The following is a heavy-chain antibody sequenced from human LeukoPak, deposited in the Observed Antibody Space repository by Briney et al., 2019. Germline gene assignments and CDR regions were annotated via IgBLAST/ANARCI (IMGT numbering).Heavy chain of an antibody. V-gene: IGHV3-21*01. D-gene: IGHD5-18*01. J-gene: IGHJ4*02. CDR1: GFTFSSYS. CDR2: ISSSSSYI. Sequence: GGSLRLSCAASGFTFSSYSMNWVRQAPGKGLEWVSSISSSSSYIYYADSVKGRFTISRDNAKNSLYLQMNRLRAEDTAVYYCARDRHPYSYGWIAFDYWGQGTLVTVSS. CDR3: ARDRHPYSYGWIAFDY.